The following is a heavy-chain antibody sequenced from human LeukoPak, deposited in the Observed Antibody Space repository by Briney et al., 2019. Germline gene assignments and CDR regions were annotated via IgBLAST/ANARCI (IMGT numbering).Heavy chain of an antibody. CDR2: IYYSGST. CDR3: ARRTLNCSGGSCYRLFDY. D-gene: IGHD2-15*01. V-gene: IGHV4-59*08. J-gene: IGHJ4*02. Sequence: PSETLSLTCTVSGGSISGYYWSWIRQPPGKGPEWIGYIYYSGSTNYNPSLKSRVTISVDTSKNQFSLKMNSVTAADTAVYYCARRTLNCSGGSCYRLFDYWGQGTLVTVSS. CDR1: GGSISGYY.